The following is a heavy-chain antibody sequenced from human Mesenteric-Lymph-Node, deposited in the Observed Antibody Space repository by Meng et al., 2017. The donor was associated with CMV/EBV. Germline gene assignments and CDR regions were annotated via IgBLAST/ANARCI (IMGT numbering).Heavy chain of an antibody. CDR2: INRDGSNT. V-gene: IGHV3-74*01. Sequence: GGSLRLSCTASGFTFSSYWMHWVRQAPGKGLVWVSRINRDGSNTRYGDSVKGRFTISRDNAKNTLYLQMNSLRAEDTAVYYCASGSYSNILDYWGQGTLVTVSS. D-gene: IGHD1-26*01. CDR1: GFTFSSYW. J-gene: IGHJ4*02. CDR3: ASGSYSNILDY.